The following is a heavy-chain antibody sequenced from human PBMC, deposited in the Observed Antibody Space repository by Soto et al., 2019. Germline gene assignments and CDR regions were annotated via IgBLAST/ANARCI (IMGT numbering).Heavy chain of an antibody. CDR2: VNPSGGST. CDR1: GYIFTAYS. Sequence: QVQLVQSGAEVKKPGASVKVSCKASGYIFTAYSMHWVRQAPGQGLEWMGVVNPSGGSTSYAQKFQGRITMTRDTSTSTVYMDLSSLTSEDTAVYYCARGENCSDGICYSEYFQRWGQGTLVTVSS. D-gene: IGHD2-15*01. V-gene: IGHV1-46*01. J-gene: IGHJ1*01. CDR3: ARGENCSDGICYSEYFQR.